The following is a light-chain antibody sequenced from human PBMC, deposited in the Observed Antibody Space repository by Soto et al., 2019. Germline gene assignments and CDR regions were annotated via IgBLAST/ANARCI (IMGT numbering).Light chain of an antibody. CDR1: QSVGTS. V-gene: IGKV3-11*01. CDR2: GAS. J-gene: IGKJ4*01. Sequence: EIVLTQSPATLSLSPGERATLSCRASQSVGTSLAWYQQKPGQAPRLLIYGASSRAGGIPARFSGSGSGTDFTLTISILEPEDFAVYHCQQRSTWLTFGGGTKVEIK. CDR3: QQRSTWLT.